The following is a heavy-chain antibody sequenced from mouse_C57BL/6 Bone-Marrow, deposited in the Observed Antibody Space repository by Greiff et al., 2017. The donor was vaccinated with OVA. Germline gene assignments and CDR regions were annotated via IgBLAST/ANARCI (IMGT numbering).Heavy chain of an antibody. V-gene: IGHV3-6*01. CDR3: ARGGYYGSSYD. J-gene: IGHJ2*01. CDR2: ISYDGSN. D-gene: IGHD1-1*01. CDR1: GYSITSGYY. Sequence: DVQLQESGPGLVKPSQSLSLTCSVTGYSITSGYYWNWIRQFPGNKLEWMGYISYDGSNNYNPSLKNRISITRDTSKNQFFLKLNSVTTEDTATYYCARGGYYGSSYDWGQGTTLTVSS.